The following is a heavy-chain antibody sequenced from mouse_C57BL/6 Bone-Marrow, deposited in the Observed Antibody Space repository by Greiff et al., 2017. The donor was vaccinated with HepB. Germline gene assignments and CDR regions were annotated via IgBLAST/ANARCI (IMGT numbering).Heavy chain of an antibody. J-gene: IGHJ2*01. D-gene: IGHD1-1*01. V-gene: IGHV1-26*01. CDR1: GYTFTDYY. CDR3: AIYYYGSSYVGVYFDY. CDR2: INPNNGGT. Sequence: EVQLQQSGPELVKPGASVKISCKASGYTFTDYYMNWVKQSHGKSLEWIGDINPNNGGTSYNQKFKGKATLTVDKSSSTAYMELRSLTSEDSAVYYCAIYYYGSSYVGVYFDYWGQGTTLTVSS.